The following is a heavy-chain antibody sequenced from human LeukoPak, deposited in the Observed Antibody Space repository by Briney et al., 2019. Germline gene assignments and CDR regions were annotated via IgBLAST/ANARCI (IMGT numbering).Heavy chain of an antibody. CDR2: ISAYSGNT. CDR3: ARVSGMVLLWFGNISPTGWFDP. CDR1: GYTFTSYG. Sequence: ASVKVSCKASGYTFTSYGISWVRQAPGQGLERMGWISAYSGNTNYAQKLQGRVTMTTDTSPSTAYMELRSLRSDDTAVYYCARVSGMVLLWFGNISPTGWFDPWGQGTLVTVSS. D-gene: IGHD3-10*01. V-gene: IGHV1-18*01. J-gene: IGHJ5*02.